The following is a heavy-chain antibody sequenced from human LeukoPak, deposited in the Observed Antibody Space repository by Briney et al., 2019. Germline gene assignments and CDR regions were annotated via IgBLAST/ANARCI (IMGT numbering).Heavy chain of an antibody. CDR1: GFTFSSYA. CDR2: ISYDGSNK. J-gene: IGHJ5*02. Sequence: GGSLRLSCAASGFTFSSYAMHWVRQAPGKGLEWVAVISYDGSNKYYADSVKGRFTISRDNSKNTLYLQMNSLRAEDTAVYYCASGVRRRGPVTNWFDPWGQGTLVTVSS. V-gene: IGHV3-30-3*01. CDR3: ASGVRRRGPVTNWFDP. D-gene: IGHD3-10*01.